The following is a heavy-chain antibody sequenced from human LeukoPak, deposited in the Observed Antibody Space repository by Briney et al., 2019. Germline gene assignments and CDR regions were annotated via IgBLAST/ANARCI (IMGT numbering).Heavy chain of an antibody. CDR2: ISAYNGNT. Sequence: WASVKVSCKTSGYTFTSYGISWVRQAPGQGLEWMGWISAYNGNTNYAQKLQGRVTMTTDTSTSTAYMELRSLRSDDTAVYYCARDRDDILTEYYYGMDVWGQGTTVTVSS. D-gene: IGHD3-9*01. V-gene: IGHV1-18*01. J-gene: IGHJ6*02. CDR1: GYTFTSYG. CDR3: ARDRDDILTEYYYGMDV.